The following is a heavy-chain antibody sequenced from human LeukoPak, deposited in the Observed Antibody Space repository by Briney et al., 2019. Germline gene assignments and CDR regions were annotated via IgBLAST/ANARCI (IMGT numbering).Heavy chain of an antibody. CDR2: IYPGDSDT. V-gene: IGHV5-51*01. CDR3: ARRSFSSWYNTPFDY. J-gene: IGHJ4*02. CDR1: GSRFTSYW. Sequence: GASLKISCKGSGSRFTSYWIGWVRQMPGRGLEWMGIIYPGDSDTRYSPSFQGQVTISADKSISTASLQWSSLKASDTAMYYCARRSFSSWYNTPFDYWGQGTLVTVSS. D-gene: IGHD6-13*01.